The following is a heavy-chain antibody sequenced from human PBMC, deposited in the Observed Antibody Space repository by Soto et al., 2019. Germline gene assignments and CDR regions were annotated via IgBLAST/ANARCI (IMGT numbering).Heavy chain of an antibody. V-gene: IGHV4-31*03. CDR2: IYYSGST. CDR1: GGSISSGGYY. D-gene: IGHD2-21*01. Sequence: QVQLQESGPGLVKPSQTLSLTCTVSGGSISSGGYYWSWIRQHPGKGREWIGYIYYSGSTYYNPSLKSRVTISVDPSKNQFSLKLSSVTAADTAVYYCARVLEVVIAYWYFDLWGRGTLVTVSS. CDR3: ARVLEVVIAYWYFDL. J-gene: IGHJ2*01.